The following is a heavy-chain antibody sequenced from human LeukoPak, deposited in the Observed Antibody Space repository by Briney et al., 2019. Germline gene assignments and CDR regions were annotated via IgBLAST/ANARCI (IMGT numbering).Heavy chain of an antibody. CDR1: GFTFSSYA. Sequence: PGGSLRLSCAASGFTFSSYAVSWVRQAPGKGLEWVSAISGSGGSTYYADSVKGRFTISRDNSKNTLYLQMNSLRAEDTAVYYCAKEAYVDYYYYYGMDVWGQGTTVTVSS. CDR2: ISGSGGST. V-gene: IGHV3-23*01. CDR3: AKEAYVDYYYYYGMDV. J-gene: IGHJ6*02. D-gene: IGHD3-16*01.